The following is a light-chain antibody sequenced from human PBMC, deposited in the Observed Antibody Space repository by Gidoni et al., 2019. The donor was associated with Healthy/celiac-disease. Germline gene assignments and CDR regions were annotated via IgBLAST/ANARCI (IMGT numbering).Light chain of an antibody. CDR2: GAS. CDR1: QSVSSN. Sequence: EIVMTQSPATLSVSPGERATLSCKASQSVSSNLPWYQQKPGQAPRLLIYGASTMATGIPARFSCSGSGTEFTLTISSLQSEDFAVYYCQQYNNWPLYTFXXXTKLEIK. V-gene: IGKV3-15*01. CDR3: QQYNNWPLYT. J-gene: IGKJ2*01.